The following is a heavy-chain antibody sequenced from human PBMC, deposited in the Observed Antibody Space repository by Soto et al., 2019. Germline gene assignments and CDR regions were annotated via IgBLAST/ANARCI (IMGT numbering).Heavy chain of an antibody. CDR3: AHRNSSGRFDY. CDR1: GFSLSTSGVG. D-gene: IGHD6-19*01. Sequence: SGPTLVNTTQTLTLTCTFSGFSLSTSGVGVGSIRQPPVKPREWLALIYWDDDNRYSPFLKSRLTITKDTSKNQVVLTMTNMDPVDTATYYCAHRNSSGRFDYWGQGTLFTVSS. J-gene: IGHJ4*02. CDR2: IYWDDDN. V-gene: IGHV2-5*02.